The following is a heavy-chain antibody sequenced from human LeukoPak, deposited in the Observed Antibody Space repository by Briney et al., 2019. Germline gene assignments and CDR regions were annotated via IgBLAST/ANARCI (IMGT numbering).Heavy chain of an antibody. CDR1: GYTFTGSY. V-gene: IGHV1-2*02. Sequence: GSVNVSPKASGYTFTGSYMHWVRQAPGQGLEWMGWINPHSGGTNYAQKVKGRITMTRDTSITTTYMELSRLTSDDTAVYYCARGISSADGSGYWGPVALVTVSS. J-gene: IGHJ4*03. CDR2: INPHSGGT. CDR3: ARGISSADGSGY. D-gene: IGHD1-26*01.